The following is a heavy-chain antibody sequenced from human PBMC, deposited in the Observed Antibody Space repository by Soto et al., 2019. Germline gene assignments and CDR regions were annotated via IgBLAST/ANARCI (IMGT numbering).Heavy chain of an antibody. CDR3: ARVQSGYDFAY. J-gene: IGHJ4*02. CDR1: GYTFTSYG. D-gene: IGHD5-12*01. Sequence: QVQLVQSGAEVKKPGASVKVSCKASGYTFTSYGINWVRQAPGQGLEWMGWISAYNGNTHYAQKLQGRVTMTTDTSTSIAYMALRSLRSDDTAVYYCARVQSGYDFAYWGQGTLVTVSS. CDR2: ISAYNGNT. V-gene: IGHV1-18*01.